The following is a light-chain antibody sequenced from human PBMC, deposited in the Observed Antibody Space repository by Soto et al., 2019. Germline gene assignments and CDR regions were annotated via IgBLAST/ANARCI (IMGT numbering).Light chain of an antibody. J-gene: IGKJ2*02. CDR3: QQYGSSPCT. CDR1: QSVSNDY. CDR2: GAS. V-gene: IGKV3-20*01. Sequence: EIVLTQSPGTLSLSPGERATLSCRASQSVSNDYLAWYQQKPGQAPRLLICGASSRATGIPDRFSGSGSGADFTLTISRLEPEDFAVYYCQQYGSSPCTFGQGTKLEIK.